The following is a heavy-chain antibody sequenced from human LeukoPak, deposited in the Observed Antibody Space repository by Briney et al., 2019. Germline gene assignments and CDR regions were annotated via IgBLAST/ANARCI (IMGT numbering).Heavy chain of an antibody. V-gene: IGHV1-2*02. J-gene: IGHJ4*02. CDR1: GYTFTIYY. CDR3: ARNPPYCTSTSCYNDY. Sequence: ASVKVSCKASGYTFTIYYMHWVRQAPGQGLEWMGWINPNSGATSYAQRFQGRVTMTRDTSISTAYMELSGLTSDDTAVYYCARNPPYCTSTSCYNDYWGQGTQVTVSS. D-gene: IGHD2-2*02. CDR2: INPNSGAT.